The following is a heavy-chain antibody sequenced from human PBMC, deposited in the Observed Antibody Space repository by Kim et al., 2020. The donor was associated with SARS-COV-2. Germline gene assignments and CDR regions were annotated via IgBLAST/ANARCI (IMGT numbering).Heavy chain of an antibody. D-gene: IGHD5-18*01. Sequence: SVKVSCKASGGTFSSYAISWVRQAPGQGLEWMGGIIPIFGTANYAQKFQGRVTITADESTSTAYMELSSLRSEDTAVYYCARDGRGFAAMVTWFDPWGQGTLVTVSS. CDR1: GGTFSSYA. CDR2: IIPIFGTA. CDR3: ARDGRGFAAMVTWFDP. J-gene: IGHJ5*02. V-gene: IGHV1-69*13.